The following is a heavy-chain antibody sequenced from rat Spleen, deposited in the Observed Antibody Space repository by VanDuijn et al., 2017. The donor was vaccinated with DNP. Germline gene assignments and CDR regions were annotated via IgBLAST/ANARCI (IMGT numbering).Heavy chain of an antibody. D-gene: IGHD4-4*01. V-gene: IGHV5-22*01. CDR2: ITYDGGRT. Sequence: EVQLVESGGGLVQPGRSLKLSCVASGFIFSDYYMAWVRQAPTKGLEWVAYITYDGGRTYYRDSVRGRFTISRDNAKSTLYLQVDSLRSEDTATYYCARHEGLYSGFPDYFDYWGQGVMVTVSS. J-gene: IGHJ2*01. CDR1: GFIFSDYY. CDR3: ARHEGLYSGFPDYFDY.